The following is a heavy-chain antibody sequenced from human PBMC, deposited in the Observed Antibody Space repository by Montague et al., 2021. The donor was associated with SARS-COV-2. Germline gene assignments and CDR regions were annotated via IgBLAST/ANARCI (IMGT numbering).Heavy chain of an antibody. CDR2: ISYDGSNK. D-gene: IGHD5-24*01. J-gene: IGHJ3*02. CDR1: GFTFSSYA. Sequence: SLRLSCAASGFTFSSYAMHWVRQAPGKGLEWAAVISYDGSNKYYLDSVKGRFTISRDNSKNTLYLQMNSLRAEDTAVYYCARDPDGYNEDGAFDIWGQGTMVTVSS. CDR3: ARDPDGYNEDGAFDI. V-gene: IGHV3-30*04.